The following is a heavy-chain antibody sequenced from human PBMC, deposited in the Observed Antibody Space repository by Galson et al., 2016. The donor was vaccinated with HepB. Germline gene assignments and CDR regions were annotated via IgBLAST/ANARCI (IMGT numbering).Heavy chain of an antibody. J-gene: IGHJ4*02. D-gene: IGHD3-3*01. CDR3: GKEMALEGKVDC. CDR1: DFTFSDYT. CDR2: ISASGDKT. Sequence: SLRLSCAASDFTFSDYTMHWVRQAPGQGLEWVSGISASGDKTYYADSVKGRFTISRDNSKHTLYLQMNSLRAEDTAVYYCGKEMALEGKVDCWGQGTLVTVSP. V-gene: IGHV3-23*01.